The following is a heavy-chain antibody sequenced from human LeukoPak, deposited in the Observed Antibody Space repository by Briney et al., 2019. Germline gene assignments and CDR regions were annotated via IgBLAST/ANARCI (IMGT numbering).Heavy chain of an antibody. D-gene: IGHD6-6*01. CDR3: ARSSRSDY. CDR1: GFTFSSYS. V-gene: IGHV3-21*01. Sequence: PGGSLRLSCAASGFTFSSYSMNWVRQAPGKGLEWVSSISSSGSYIYYAGSVKGRFTISRDNAKNSLYLQMNSLRAEDTAVYYCARSSRSDYWGQGTLVTVSS. CDR2: ISSSGSYI. J-gene: IGHJ4*02.